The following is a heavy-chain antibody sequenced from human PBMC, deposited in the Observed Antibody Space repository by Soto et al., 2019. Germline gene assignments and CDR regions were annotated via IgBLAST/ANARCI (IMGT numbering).Heavy chain of an antibody. CDR2: INGNGEII. CDR3: ARGGLRQRLDP. V-gene: IGHV3-23*01. Sequence: PGGSLRLSRAASGFTVNNSIMTWVRQAPGKGLERVSGINGNGEIIYYADSVKGRFTISRDSAKNTMYLQMNSLTVDDTAVYYCARGGLRQRLDPWGRGTQVTVSS. CDR1: GFTVNNSI. J-gene: IGHJ5*02.